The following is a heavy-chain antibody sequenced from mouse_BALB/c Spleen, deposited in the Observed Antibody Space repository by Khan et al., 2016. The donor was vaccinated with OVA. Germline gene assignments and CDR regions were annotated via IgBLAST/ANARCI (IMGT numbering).Heavy chain of an antibody. V-gene: IGHV14-4*02. CDR2: IDPDNGDT. Sequence: EVQLQQSGADLVRSGASVKLSCIASGFNIRHYYLHWVKQRPEQGLEWIGWIDPDNGDTEYDPKFQGKATMTADTSSNTAYLQLSSLTSEDTAFYYCTTGWVYAMDYWGQGTSVTVAS. J-gene: IGHJ4*01. D-gene: IGHD4-1*01. CDR3: TTGWVYAMDY. CDR1: GFNIRHYY.